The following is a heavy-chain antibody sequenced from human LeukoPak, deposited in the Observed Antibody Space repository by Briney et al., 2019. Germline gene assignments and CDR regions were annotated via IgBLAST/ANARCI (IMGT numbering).Heavy chain of an antibody. D-gene: IGHD4-23*01. CDR3: ARVDVVTVGKNAFDI. CDR2: TYTGGST. CDR1: GFTFSAFA. J-gene: IGHJ3*02. Sequence: GGSLRLSCAASGFTFSAFAMSWVRQAPGKGLEWVSVTYTGGSTNYADSVKGRFSISRDNSKNTLYLQMNSLRAEDTAVYYCARVDVVTVGKNAFDIWGQGTMDTVSS. V-gene: IGHV3-53*01.